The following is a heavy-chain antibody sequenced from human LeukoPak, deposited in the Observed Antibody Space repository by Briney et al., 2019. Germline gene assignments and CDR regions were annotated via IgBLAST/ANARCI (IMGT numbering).Heavy chain of an antibody. CDR2: IYSGGST. CDR1: GFTFSSYA. Sequence: GGSLRLSCAASGFTFSSYAMHWVRQAPGKGLEWVSVIYSGGSTYYADSVKGRFTISRHNSKNTLYLQMSSLRPEDTAVYFCARGMEYYDILTGSSLGAFDIWGQGTMVTVSS. CDR3: ARGMEYYDILTGSSLGAFDI. V-gene: IGHV3-53*04. J-gene: IGHJ3*02. D-gene: IGHD3-9*01.